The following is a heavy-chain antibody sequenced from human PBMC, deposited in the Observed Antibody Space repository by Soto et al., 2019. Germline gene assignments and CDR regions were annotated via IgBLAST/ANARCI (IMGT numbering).Heavy chain of an antibody. V-gene: IGHV1-2*02. CDR1: GYTFTGYY. J-gene: IGHJ5*01. CDR3: ARERQSLERDS. D-gene: IGHD1-1*01. CDR2: INPNSGGT. Sequence: ASVKFSCTSSGYTFTGYYMHWVRQAPGQGLEWMGWINPNSGGTNYAQKFQGRVTMTRDTSISTAYMELSRLRSDDTAVDYCARERQSLERDSWCQGMLVSVSS.